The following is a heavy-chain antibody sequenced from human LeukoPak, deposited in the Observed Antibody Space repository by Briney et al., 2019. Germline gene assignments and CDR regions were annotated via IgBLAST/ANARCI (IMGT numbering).Heavy chain of an antibody. CDR2: INHSGST. V-gene: IGHV4-34*01. CDR1: GGSFSGYY. Sequence: ESSETLSLTCAVYGGSFSGYYWSWIRQPPGKGLEWIGEINHSGSTNYNPSLKSRVTISVDTSKNQFSLKLSSVTAADTAVYYCARGVSRYSYGSTRDYWGQGTLVTVSS. CDR3: ARGVSRYSYGSTRDY. J-gene: IGHJ4*02. D-gene: IGHD5-18*01.